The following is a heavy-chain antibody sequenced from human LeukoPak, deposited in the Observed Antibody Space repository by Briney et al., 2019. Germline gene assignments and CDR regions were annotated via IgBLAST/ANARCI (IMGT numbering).Heavy chain of an antibody. D-gene: IGHD3-16*01. CDR2: IYYSGST. Sequence: SSETLSLTCTVSGGSISSSSYYWGWIRQPPGKGLEWIGSIYYSGSTYYNPSLKSRVTISVDTSKNQFSLKLSSVTAADTAVYYCARSEINDYFKYWGPGILVTVST. CDR3: ARSEINDYFKY. V-gene: IGHV4-39*01. CDR1: GGSISSSSYY. J-gene: IGHJ4*02.